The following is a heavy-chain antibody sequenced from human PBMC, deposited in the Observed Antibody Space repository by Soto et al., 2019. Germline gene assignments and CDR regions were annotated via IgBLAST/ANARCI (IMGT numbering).Heavy chain of an antibody. J-gene: IGHJ6*03. CDR2: ISGRDANI. CDR1: GFTFSDSF. CDR3: AGDQGPNYMAV. V-gene: IGHV3-11*01. Sequence: QVQRVESGGGLVKPVGSLRLSCAASGFTFSDSFMSWSRQTPGKGLEWLSYISGRDANIYYADSVRGRCTISRENAKNSVYLQMNSLRAEDTAVYYCAGDQGPNYMAVWGKGTTVTVS.